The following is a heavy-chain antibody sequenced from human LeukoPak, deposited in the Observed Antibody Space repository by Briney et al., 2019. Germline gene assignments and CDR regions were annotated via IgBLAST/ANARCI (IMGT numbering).Heavy chain of an antibody. D-gene: IGHD2-8*01. CDR2: IGKSGGST. CDR3: AKMLAAHDAFDI. Sequence: GGSLRLSCAASGFTFSTYGMSWVRQAPGKGLEWVSAIGKSGGSTYYADSMKGRFTISRDNSKNTLYLQMNSLRAEDTAVYYCAKMLAAHDAFDIWGQGTMVTVSS. CDR1: GFTFSTYG. J-gene: IGHJ3*02. V-gene: IGHV3-23*01.